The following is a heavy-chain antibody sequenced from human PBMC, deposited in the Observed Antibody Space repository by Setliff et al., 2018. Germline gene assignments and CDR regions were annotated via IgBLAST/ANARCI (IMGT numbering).Heavy chain of an antibody. CDR1: GGSISSRNYY. J-gene: IGHJ3*02. V-gene: IGHV4-61*05. CDR2: IQTGGST. CDR3: ARGGGRIRQLGATGVHTFDI. Sequence: DTLSLTCTVSGGSISSRNYYWGWIRQPPGKGLEWIGYIQTGGSTNYNPSLKSRVNISVDTSKKQFSLKLSSVTAADTAVYYCARGGGRIRQLGATGVHTFDIWGQGTVVTVSS. D-gene: IGHD1-26*01.